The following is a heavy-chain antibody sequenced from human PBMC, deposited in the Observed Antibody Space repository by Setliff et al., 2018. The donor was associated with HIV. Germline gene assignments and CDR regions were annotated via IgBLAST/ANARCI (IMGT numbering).Heavy chain of an antibody. CDR1: GDSISSYY. D-gene: IGHD7-27*01. J-gene: IGHJ4*02. V-gene: IGHV4-59*01. CDR2: IYYSGST. Sequence: LSLTCTVSGDSISSYYWSRIRQPPEKGLEWIGYIYYSGSTNYNPSLKSRVTISVDTSKNQFSLKLSSVTAADTAVYYCARQVGNKVLFDSWGQGTLVTVSS. CDR3: ARQVGNKVLFDS.